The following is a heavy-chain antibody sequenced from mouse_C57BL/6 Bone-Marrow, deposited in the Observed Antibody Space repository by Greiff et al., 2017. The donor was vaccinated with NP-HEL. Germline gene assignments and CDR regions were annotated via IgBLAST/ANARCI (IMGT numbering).Heavy chain of an antibody. CDR2: IHPNSGST. D-gene: IGHD2-4*01. J-gene: IGHJ3*01. CDR1: GYTFTSYW. V-gene: IGHV1-64*01. CDR3: AREDYDDWVAY. Sequence: VQLQHPGAELVKPGASVKLSCKASGYTFTSYWMHWVKQRPGQGLEWIGMIHPNSGSTNYNEKFKSKATLTVDKSSSTAYRQLSSLTSEDTAVYYCAREDYDDWVAYWGQGTLVTVSA.